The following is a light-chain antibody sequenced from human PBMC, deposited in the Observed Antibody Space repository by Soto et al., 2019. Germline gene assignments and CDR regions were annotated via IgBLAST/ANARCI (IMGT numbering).Light chain of an antibody. V-gene: IGLV2-14*01. CDR3: SSYTSYTSYV. Sequence: QSVLNQPASVSGSPGQSIAISCTGTSSDVGGYKYVSWYQQYPGKAPKLMIYDVSNRPSGVPDRFSGSKSGNTASLTISGLQSEDEADYYCSSYTSYTSYVLGTGTKVTVL. CDR1: SSDVGGYKY. J-gene: IGLJ1*01. CDR2: DVS.